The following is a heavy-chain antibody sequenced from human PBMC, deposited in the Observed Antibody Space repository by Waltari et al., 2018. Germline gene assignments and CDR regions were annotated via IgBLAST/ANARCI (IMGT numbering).Heavy chain of an antibody. J-gene: IGHJ3*01. Sequence: QVQLIQSGAEVKKPGASMKVSCRASGYTFTGFYLHWVRQAPGQGLECLGWIVPNSGDAYSAQKFQGRLALTRDSSLDTAYMELTGLTRKDAAVYYCAREGNGFAFDYWGRGTTVSVS. CDR1: GYTFTGFY. D-gene: IGHD6-25*01. CDR2: IVPNSGDA. V-gene: IGHV1-2*02. CDR3: AREGNGFAFDY.